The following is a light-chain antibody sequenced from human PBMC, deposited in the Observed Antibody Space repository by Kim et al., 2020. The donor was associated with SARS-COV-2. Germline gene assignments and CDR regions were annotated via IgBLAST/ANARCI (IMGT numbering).Light chain of an antibody. Sequence: PGQRRTSSCSRRSSTIGSNDVYWYQPLPGTAPKLRIYSNNQRSSGVPDRFSGSMYGTSAALAISGLRSEDEADYYCAAWDDSLSGLFGGGTQLTVL. CDR2: SNN. V-gene: IGLV1-47*02. J-gene: IGLJ3*02. CDR1: SSTIGSND. CDR3: AAWDDSLSGL.